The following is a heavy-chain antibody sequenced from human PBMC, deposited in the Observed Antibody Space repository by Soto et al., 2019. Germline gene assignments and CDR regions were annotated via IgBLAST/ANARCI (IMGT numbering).Heavy chain of an antibody. V-gene: IGHV1-46*01. D-gene: IGHD6-6*01. J-gene: IGHJ4*02. CDR1: GYTFTSYY. CDR2: INPSGGNT. Sequence: GASVKVSCEASGYTFTSYYMHWVRQAPGQGLEWMGIINPSGGNTRYAQKFQGRVTITRDTSASTAYMELSSLRSEDTAVYYCARDKTAGAARPDPYFDYWGQGTLVTVSS. CDR3: ARDKTAGAARPDPYFDY.